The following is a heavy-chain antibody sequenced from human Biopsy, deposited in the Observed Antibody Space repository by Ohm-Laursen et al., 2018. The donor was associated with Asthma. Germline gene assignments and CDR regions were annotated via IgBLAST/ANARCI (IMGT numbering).Heavy chain of an antibody. D-gene: IGHD3-22*01. Sequence: SLRLSCAASGFTFRSYAMHWVRQAPGKGLEWVSTIYSGGDTFYAEFVQGRFTISRDYSKNTVYLQMHSLTTEDTAVYFCATPYYYDSSGWGYWGQGTLVTVSS. CDR2: IYSGGDT. V-gene: IGHV3-53*01. CDR3: ATPYYYDSSGWGY. CDR1: GFTFRSYA. J-gene: IGHJ4*02.